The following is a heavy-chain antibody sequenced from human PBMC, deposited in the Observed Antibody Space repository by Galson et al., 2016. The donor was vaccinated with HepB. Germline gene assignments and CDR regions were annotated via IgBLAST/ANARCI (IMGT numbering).Heavy chain of an antibody. D-gene: IGHD5-24*01. J-gene: IGHJ3*02. Sequence: SLRLSCAASGFTFSSYGMHWVRQAPGKGLEWLSYISSYGSTTYYADSVRGRFTISRDNAKNSLSLQMNSLRVEDTAVYYCARKRWRAFDIWGQGTMVTVSS. CDR3: ARKRWRAFDI. CDR1: GFTFSSYG. V-gene: IGHV3-48*03. CDR2: ISSYGSTT.